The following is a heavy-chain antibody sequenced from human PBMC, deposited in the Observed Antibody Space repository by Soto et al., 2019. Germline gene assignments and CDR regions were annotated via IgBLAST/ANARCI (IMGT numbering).Heavy chain of an antibody. CDR3: ARERWGWYNCDY. Sequence: QVQLVESGGGVVQPGRSLRLSCAASGFTFSSYAMHWVRQAPGKGLEWVAVISYDGSNKYYADSVKGRFTISRDNSKNSLYLQMNSLRAEDTAVYYCARERWGWYNCDYWGQGTLVTVSS. V-gene: IGHV3-30-3*01. D-gene: IGHD6-19*01. CDR2: ISYDGSNK. J-gene: IGHJ4*02. CDR1: GFTFSSYA.